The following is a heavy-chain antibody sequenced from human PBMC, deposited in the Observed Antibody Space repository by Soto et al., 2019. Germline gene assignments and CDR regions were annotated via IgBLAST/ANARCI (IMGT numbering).Heavy chain of an antibody. CDR2: IYPGDSDT. J-gene: IGHJ3*02. CDR1: GYSFTSYW. D-gene: IGHD6-13*01. Sequence: EVQLVQSGAEVKKPGESLKISCKGSGYSFTSYWIGWVRQMPGKGLEWMGIIYPGDSDTRYSPSFQGQVTISADKSISTAYLQWSSLKASDTAMYYCARSWYSSSSADAFDIWGQGTMVTVSS. V-gene: IGHV5-51*03. CDR3: ARSWYSSSSADAFDI.